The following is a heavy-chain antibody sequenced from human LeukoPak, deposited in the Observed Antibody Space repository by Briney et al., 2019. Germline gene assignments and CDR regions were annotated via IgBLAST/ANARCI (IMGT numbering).Heavy chain of an antibody. CDR3: ARLQKRITMVRGVDWFDP. V-gene: IGHV4-4*02. J-gene: IGHJ5*02. Sequence: SETLSLTCAASGGSISSSNWWSWVRQPPGKGLEWIGEIYHSGSTNYNPSLKSRVTISVDKSKNQFSLKLSSVTAADTAVYYCARLQKRITMVRGVDWFDPWGQGTLVTVSS. D-gene: IGHD3-10*01. CDR1: GGSISSSNW. CDR2: IYHSGST.